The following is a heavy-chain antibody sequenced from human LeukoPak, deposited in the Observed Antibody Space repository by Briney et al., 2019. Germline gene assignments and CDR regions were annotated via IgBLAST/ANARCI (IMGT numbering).Heavy chain of an antibody. D-gene: IGHD2-2*01. CDR3: AKDRLRGSTTYTRFDY. Sequence: GGSLRLSCAAPGFTFSGYGMHWVRQAPGKGLEWVAVISYDGSNKYYADSVKGRFTISRDNSKNTLYLQMNSLRAEDTAVYYCAKDRLRGSTTYTRFDYWGQGTLVTVSS. V-gene: IGHV3-30*18. CDR1: GFTFSGYG. CDR2: ISYDGSNK. J-gene: IGHJ4*02.